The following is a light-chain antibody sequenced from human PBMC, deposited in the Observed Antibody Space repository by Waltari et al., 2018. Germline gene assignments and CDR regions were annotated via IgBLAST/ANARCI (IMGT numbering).Light chain of an antibody. CDR3: ATWDGNLSAVV. CDR2: RND. V-gene: IGLV1-47*01. J-gene: IGLJ2*01. CDR1: SPNIGSNY. Sequence: QSVLTQPPSASGTPGQRVTISCSGSSPNIGSNYVYWYQQLPGTAPKLLIYRNDPRPSGVPDRFSGSKSGTSASLAISGLRSEDEADYYCATWDGNLSAVVFGGGTKLTVL.